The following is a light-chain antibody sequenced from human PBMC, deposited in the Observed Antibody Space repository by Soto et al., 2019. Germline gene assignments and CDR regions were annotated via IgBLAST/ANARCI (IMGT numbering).Light chain of an antibody. J-gene: IGLJ1*01. CDR3: QSYDSSLSAHYV. V-gene: IGLV1-40*01. CDR1: SSNIGATYD. Sequence: QSVLTQPPSVSGAPGQRVTISCTGSSSNIGATYDVQWYQQLPGTAPKLLIYGNSNRPSGVPDRFSGSKSGTSASLAITGLQVDDEADHYCQSYDSSLSAHYVFGSGTKLTVL. CDR2: GNS.